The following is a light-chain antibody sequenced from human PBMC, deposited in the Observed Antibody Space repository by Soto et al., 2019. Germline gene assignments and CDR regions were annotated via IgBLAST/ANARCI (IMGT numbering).Light chain of an antibody. CDR1: HSVSSSY. CDR2: GAS. J-gene: IGKJ1*01. V-gene: IGKV3-20*01. CDR3: QQYGSSPRN. Sequence: EIVLTQSPGTLSLSPGERATLSCRASHSVSSSYLAWYQQKPGQAPRLLIYGASSRATGIPDRFSGSGSGTDFTLTISRLEPEDFAVYYCQQYGSSPRNFGQGTKVDIK.